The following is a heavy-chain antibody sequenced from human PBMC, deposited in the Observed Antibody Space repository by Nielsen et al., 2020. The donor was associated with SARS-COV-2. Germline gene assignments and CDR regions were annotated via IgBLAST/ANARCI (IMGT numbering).Heavy chain of an antibody. CDR3: AKGAIVGATDGYWYFDL. J-gene: IGHJ2*01. Sequence: SLKISCAASGFTFDDYAMHWVRQAPGKGLEWVSGISWNSGSIGYADSVKGRFTISRDNAKNSLYLQMNSLRAEDTALYYCAKGAIVGATDGYWYFDLWGRGTLVTSPQ. CDR2: ISWNSGSI. CDR1: GFTFDDYA. D-gene: IGHD1-26*01. V-gene: IGHV3-9*01.